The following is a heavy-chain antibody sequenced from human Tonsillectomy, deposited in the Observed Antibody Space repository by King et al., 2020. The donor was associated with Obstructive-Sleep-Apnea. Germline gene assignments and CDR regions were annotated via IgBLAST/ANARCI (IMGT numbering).Heavy chain of an antibody. J-gene: IGHJ4*02. D-gene: IGHD3/OR15-3a*01. Sequence: QVQLVESGGSVVQPGRSLRLSCAASGFTFSSYGMHWVRQAPGKGLEWLAVISHDGTDKHYADSVKGRFTISRDNSKNTLYLQMNGLRAEDTAMYYCARDFRALWTLDYWGQGTLVTFSS. CDR3: ARDFRALWTLDY. CDR2: ISHDGTDK. CDR1: GFTFSSYG. V-gene: IGHV3-30*03.